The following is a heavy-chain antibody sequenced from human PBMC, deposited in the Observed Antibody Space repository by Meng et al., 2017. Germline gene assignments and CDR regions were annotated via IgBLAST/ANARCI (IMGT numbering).Heavy chain of an antibody. CDR1: GFTFSSYA. Sequence: VDLVGAGGGVVQPGRSLRLSCAASGFTFSSYAMHWVRQAPGKGLEWVAVISYDGSNKYYADSVKGRFTISRDNSKNTLYLQMNSLRAEDTAVYYCAHFDYWGQGTLVTVSS. V-gene: IGHV3-30*01. CDR2: ISYDGSNK. J-gene: IGHJ4*02. CDR3: AHFDY.